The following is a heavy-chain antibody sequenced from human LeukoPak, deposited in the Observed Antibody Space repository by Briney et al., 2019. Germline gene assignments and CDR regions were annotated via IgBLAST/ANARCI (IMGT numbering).Heavy chain of an antibody. CDR2: ISGSGGST. J-gene: IGHJ3*02. D-gene: IGHD4-23*01. V-gene: IGHV3-23*01. CDR3: AKGRPTVVTPLQAFDT. Sequence: GGSLSLFCAASGFTFSSYGMHWVRQAPGKGLEWVSGISGSGGSTYYVDSVKGRFTISRDNSKNTLYLQMNSLRAEDTAVYYCAKGRPTVVTPLQAFDTWGQGTMVTVSS. CDR1: GFTFSSYG.